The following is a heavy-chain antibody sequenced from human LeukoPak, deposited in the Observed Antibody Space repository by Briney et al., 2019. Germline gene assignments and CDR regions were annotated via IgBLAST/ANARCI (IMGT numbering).Heavy chain of an antibody. CDR1: GGTFSSYA. D-gene: IGHD3-10*01. Sequence: EASVKVSCKASGGTFSSYAISWVRQAPGQGLEWMGRIIPILGKANYAQKFQGRVTITADKSASTAYMELSSLRSEDTAVYYCAILWFGELLSDWGQGTLVTVSS. CDR3: AILWFGELLSD. CDR2: IIPILGKA. J-gene: IGHJ4*02. V-gene: IGHV1-69*04.